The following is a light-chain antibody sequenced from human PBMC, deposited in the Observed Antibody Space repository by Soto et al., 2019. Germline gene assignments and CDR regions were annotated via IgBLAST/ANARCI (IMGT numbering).Light chain of an antibody. J-gene: IGKJ1*01. CDR2: GAS. V-gene: IGKV3-15*01. CDR3: QQYNDWPPRWT. Sequence: EIVMTQSPATLSVSPGERATLSCRASQSVSINLAWYQQKPGQAPRLLIYGASTRATGIPARFSGGGSGTKFTLTISSLQSEDFALYYCQQYNDWPPRWTFGQGTRVDTK. CDR1: QSVSIN.